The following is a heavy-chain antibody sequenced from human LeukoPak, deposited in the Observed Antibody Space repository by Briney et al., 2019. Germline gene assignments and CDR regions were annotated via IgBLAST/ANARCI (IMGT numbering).Heavy chain of an antibody. Sequence: ASVKVSCKASGYTFTSYGISWVRQAPGQGLEWMGWISAYNGNTNYAQKLQGRVTMTTDTSTSTAYMELRSLRSDDTAVYYCATSYYDFWSGYFVAYDYWGQGTLVTVSS. CDR1: GYTFTSYG. D-gene: IGHD3-3*01. V-gene: IGHV1-18*01. J-gene: IGHJ4*02. CDR2: ISAYNGNT. CDR3: ATSYYDFWSGYFVAYDY.